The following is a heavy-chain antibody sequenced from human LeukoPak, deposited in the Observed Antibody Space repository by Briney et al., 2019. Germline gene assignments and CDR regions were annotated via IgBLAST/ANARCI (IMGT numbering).Heavy chain of an antibody. Sequence: GSLRLSCAASGFTFSSYAMSWVRQAPGKGLEWIGCLYYSGSTNYNPSLKSRVTISVDTSKNQFSLKLTSVTAADTAVYYCATTQGYCSATSCYNNWFDPWGQGTLVTVSS. J-gene: IGHJ5*02. D-gene: IGHD2-2*01. CDR2: LYYSGST. V-gene: IGHV4-59*03. CDR3: ATTQGYCSATSCYNNWFDP. CDR1: GFTFSSYA.